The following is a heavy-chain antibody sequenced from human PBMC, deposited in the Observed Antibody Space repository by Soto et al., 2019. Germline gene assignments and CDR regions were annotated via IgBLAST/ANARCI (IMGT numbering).Heavy chain of an antibody. CDR2: IWYDGSNK. D-gene: IGHD6-13*01. Sequence: PGGSLRLSXAASGFTFSSYGMHWVRQAPGKGLEWVAVIWYDGSNKYYADSVKGRFTISRDNSKNTLYLQMNSLRAEDTAVYYCARDSISLYSSSWPYGMDVWGQGTTVTVSS. V-gene: IGHV3-33*01. J-gene: IGHJ6*02. CDR3: ARDSISLYSSSWPYGMDV. CDR1: GFTFSSYG.